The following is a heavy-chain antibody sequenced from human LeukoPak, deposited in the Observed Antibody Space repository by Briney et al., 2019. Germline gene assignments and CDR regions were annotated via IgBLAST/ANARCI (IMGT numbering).Heavy chain of an antibody. V-gene: IGHV3-48*01. CDR1: GFTFSKHG. D-gene: IGHD3-16*01. J-gene: IGHJ4*02. CDR2: ISSSSSTI. CDR3: ARLRYDFVWGSYDY. Sequence: GGSLRLSCGASGFTFSKHGMNWVRQAPGKGLDWVSYISSSSSTIYYADSVKGRFTISRDNAKNSLYLQMDSLRAEDTAVYYCARLRYDFVWGSYDYWGQGTLVTVSS.